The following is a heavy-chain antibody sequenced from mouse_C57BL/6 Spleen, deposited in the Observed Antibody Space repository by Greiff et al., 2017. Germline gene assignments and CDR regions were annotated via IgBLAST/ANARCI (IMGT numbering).Heavy chain of an antibody. D-gene: IGHD1-1*01. CDR3: AGGSSSWFAY. CDR1: GFNIKNTY. J-gene: IGHJ3*01. Sequence: EVKLMESVAELVRPGASVKLSCTASGFNIKNTYMHWVKQRPEQGLEWIGRIDPANGNTTSAPKFQGTATITADTSSSTAYRQLSSLTSEYTAIYYCAGGSSSWFAYWGQGTLVTVSA. CDR2: IDPANGNT. V-gene: IGHV14-3*01.